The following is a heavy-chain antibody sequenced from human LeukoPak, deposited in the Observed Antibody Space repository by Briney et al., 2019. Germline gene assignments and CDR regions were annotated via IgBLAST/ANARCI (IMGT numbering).Heavy chain of an antibody. CDR3: ARDYSRSPYYYYGMDV. J-gene: IGHJ6*02. CDR2: IYSGGST. Sequence: PGGSLRLSCAASGFIISSNYMSWVRQAPGKGLEWVSVIYSGGSTYYADSVKGRFTISRDNSKNTLYLQMNSLRAEDTAVYYCARDYSRSPYYYYGMDVWGQGTTVTVSS. D-gene: IGHD4-11*01. CDR1: GFIISSNY. V-gene: IGHV3-66*01.